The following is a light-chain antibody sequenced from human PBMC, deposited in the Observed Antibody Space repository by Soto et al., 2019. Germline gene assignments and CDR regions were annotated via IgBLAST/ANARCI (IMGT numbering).Light chain of an antibody. V-gene: IGKV3-11*01. Sequence: EIVLTQSPATLSLSPGERATLSCRASQGVSNYLAWYQQKPGQAPRLLIYGASTRAAGIPARFSGSGSGTDFTLTISSLEPEDFAVYYCQQRSNWPPITFGQGTRLEIK. CDR2: GAS. J-gene: IGKJ5*01. CDR3: QQRSNWPPIT. CDR1: QGVSNY.